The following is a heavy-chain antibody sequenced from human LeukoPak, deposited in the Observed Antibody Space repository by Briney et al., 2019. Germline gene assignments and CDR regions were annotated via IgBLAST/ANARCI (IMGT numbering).Heavy chain of an antibody. CDR2: IYPGDSDT. Sequence: GESLKISCKGSGYSFTSYWIGWVRQMPGKGLEWMGIIYPGDSDTRYSPSFQGQVTISADKSISTAYLQWSSLKASDTAMYYCARQGAVRYFDWLNPFDYWGQGTLVTVSS. D-gene: IGHD3-9*01. J-gene: IGHJ4*02. CDR1: GYSFTSYW. CDR3: ARQGAVRYFDWLNPFDY. V-gene: IGHV5-51*01.